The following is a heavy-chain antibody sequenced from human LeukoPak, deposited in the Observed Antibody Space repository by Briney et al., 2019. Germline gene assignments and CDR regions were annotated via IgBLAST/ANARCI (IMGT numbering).Heavy chain of an antibody. Sequence: ASVKVSCKASGYTFTSYGITWVRQAPGQGLEWMGWISANSDDTNYAQKFQGRVTMTTDTSTNTAFMELRSLTSDDTAVYYRARFRLAAYYYYYLDMWGKGTTVTISS. D-gene: IGHD3-9*01. V-gene: IGHV1-18*01. J-gene: IGHJ6*03. CDR1: GYTFTSYG. CDR2: ISANSDDT. CDR3: ARFRLAAYYYYYLDM.